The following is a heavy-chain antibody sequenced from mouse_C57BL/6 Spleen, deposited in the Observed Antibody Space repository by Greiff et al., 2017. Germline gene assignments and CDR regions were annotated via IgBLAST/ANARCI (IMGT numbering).Heavy chain of an antibody. CDR3: ARVELRYYFDY. V-gene: IGHV1-64*01. Sequence: QVQLQQPGAELVKPGASVKLSCKASGYTFTSYWMHWVKQRPGQGLEWIGMIHPNSGSTNYNEKFKSKATLTVDKSSSTAYMQLSRLPSEDSAVYYCARVELRYYFDYWGQGTTLTVSS. J-gene: IGHJ2*01. CDR2: IHPNSGST. D-gene: IGHD1-1*01. CDR1: GYTFTSYW.